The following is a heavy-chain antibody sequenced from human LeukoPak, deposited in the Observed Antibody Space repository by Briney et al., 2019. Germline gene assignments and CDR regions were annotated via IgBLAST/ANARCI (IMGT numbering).Heavy chain of an antibody. J-gene: IGHJ4*02. CDR2: IYYSGST. CDR3: ARVSSLWFGELSSFDY. Sequence: SETLSLTCTVSGGSISSGGYYWSWIRQHPGKGLEWIGYIYYSGSTYYNPSLKSRVTISVDTSKNQLSLKLSSVTAADTAVYYCARVSSLWFGELSSFDYWGQGTLVTVSS. D-gene: IGHD3-10*01. CDR1: GGSISSGGYY. V-gene: IGHV4-31*03.